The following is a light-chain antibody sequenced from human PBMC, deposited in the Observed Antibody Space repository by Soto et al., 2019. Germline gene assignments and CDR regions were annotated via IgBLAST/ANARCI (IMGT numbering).Light chain of an antibody. J-gene: IGLJ2*01. CDR2: LNSDGSH. V-gene: IGLV4-69*01. CDR1: SGHNNYA. Sequence: QSVLTQSPSASASLGASVKLTCTLSSGHNNYAIAWHQQQPEKGPRYLMKLNSDGSHSKGDGIPDRFSGSSSGAERHLTISSLQSEDEADYYCQTWGTGIQVFGGGTKVTVL. CDR3: QTWGTGIQV.